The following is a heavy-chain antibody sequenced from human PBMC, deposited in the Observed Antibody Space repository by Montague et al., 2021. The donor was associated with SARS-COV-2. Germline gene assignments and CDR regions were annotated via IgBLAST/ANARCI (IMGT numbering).Heavy chain of an antibody. CDR1: GDSIRGYL. CDR3: ARGGGGDYNSGCLDP. CDR2: ASYSGSP. V-gene: IGHV4-59*01. Sequence: SQTLSLTCTVSGDSIRGYLWNWIRQPPGKGLAWIGYASYSGSPNYNPSLKSRVPISLDTSNNRVSLRLTSVTAADSAAYACARGGGGDYNSGCLDPWGQGTLVTVSS. D-gene: IGHD4-17*01. J-gene: IGHJ5*02.